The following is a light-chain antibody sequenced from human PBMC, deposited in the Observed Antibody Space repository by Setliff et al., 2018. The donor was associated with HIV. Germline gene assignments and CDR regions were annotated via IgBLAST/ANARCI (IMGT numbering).Light chain of an antibody. CDR1: SSDVGDYNY. J-gene: IGLJ1*01. CDR3: CSYAGSSTYV. V-gene: IGLV2-14*03. CDR2: DVS. Sequence: QSVLTQPASVSGSPGQSITISCTGTSSDVGDYNYVSWYQQHPGKAPKLMISDVSNRPSGVSNRFSGSKSGNAASLTISGLQAEDEADYYCCSYAGSSTYVFGTGTKVTVL.